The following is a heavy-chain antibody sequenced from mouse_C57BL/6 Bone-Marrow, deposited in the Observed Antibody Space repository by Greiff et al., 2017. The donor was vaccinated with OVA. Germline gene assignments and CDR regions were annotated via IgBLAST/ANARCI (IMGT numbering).Heavy chain of an antibody. CDR1: GYTFTSYW. Sequence: VQLQQPGAELVKPGASVKLSCKASGYTFTSYWMHWVKQRPGQGLEWIGMIHPNSGSTNYNEKFKSKATLTVDKSSSTAYMQLSSLTSEDSAVYYCASLITTVVAPFAYWGQGTLVTVSA. D-gene: IGHD1-1*01. J-gene: IGHJ3*01. CDR3: ASLITTVVAPFAY. V-gene: IGHV1-64*01. CDR2: IHPNSGST.